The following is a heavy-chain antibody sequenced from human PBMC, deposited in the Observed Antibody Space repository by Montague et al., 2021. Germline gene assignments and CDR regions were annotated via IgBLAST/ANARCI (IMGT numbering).Heavy chain of an antibody. Sequence: SLRLSCAASGFTFTSFTMTWVRQAPGKGLEWLSSIVRRSIYIQYADSVKGRFTISRDNAKNSLYLQMNYLRAEDTAVYYCARVSLGFVVVNMDVWGKGTTVTVSS. J-gene: IGHJ6*03. D-gene: IGHD2-2*01. V-gene: IGHV3-21*06. CDR1: GFTFTSFT. CDR2: IVRRSIYI. CDR3: ARVSLGFVVVNMDV.